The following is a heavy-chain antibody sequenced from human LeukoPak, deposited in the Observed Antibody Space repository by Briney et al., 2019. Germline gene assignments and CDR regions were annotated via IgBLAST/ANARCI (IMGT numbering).Heavy chain of an antibody. CDR3: ARAVGLYGDHFDY. J-gene: IGHJ4*02. CDR2: ISSSGSTI. CDR1: GFNFDDYV. Sequence: GGSLRLSCAASGFNFDDYVMSWVRQAPGKGLEWVSYISSSGSTIYYADSVKGRFTISRDNAKNSLYLQMNSLRAEDTAVYYCARAVGLYGDHFDYWGQGTLVTVSS. V-gene: IGHV3-11*01. D-gene: IGHD4-17*01.